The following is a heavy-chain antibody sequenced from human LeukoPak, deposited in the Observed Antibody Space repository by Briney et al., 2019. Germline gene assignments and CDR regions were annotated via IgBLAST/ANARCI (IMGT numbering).Heavy chain of an antibody. V-gene: IGHV4-38-2*02. D-gene: IGHD3-3*01. CDR3: ARDYDFWSGHHNDAFDI. J-gene: IGHJ3*02. CDR2: IYHSGST. Sequence: PSETLSLTCTVSGYSISSGYYWGWIRQPPGKGLEWIGSIYHSGSTYYNPSLKSRVTISVDTSKNQFSLKLSSVTAADTAVYYCARDYDFWSGHHNDAFDIWGQGTMVTVSS. CDR1: GYSISSGYY.